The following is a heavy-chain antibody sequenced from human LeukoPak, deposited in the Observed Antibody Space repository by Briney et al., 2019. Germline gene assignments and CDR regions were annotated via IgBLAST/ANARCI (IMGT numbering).Heavy chain of an antibody. Sequence: GGSLRLSRAASGFTFTRCWMAWVRQAPGKGLEWVANVGEDGSDKYYADSVKGRFTISRDNAKNSMYLQIHSLRAEDTAVYYCATQSNALFHYWGQGTLVTVSS. D-gene: IGHD3-10*01. CDR2: VGEDGSDK. J-gene: IGHJ4*02. CDR1: GFTFTRCW. V-gene: IGHV3-7*01. CDR3: ATQSNALFHY.